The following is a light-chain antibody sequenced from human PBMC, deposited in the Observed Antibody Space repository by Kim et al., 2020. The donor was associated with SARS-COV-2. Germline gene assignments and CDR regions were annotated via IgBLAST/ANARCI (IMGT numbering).Light chain of an antibody. Sequence: SSELTQDPAVSVALGQTVRITCQGDSLRSYYASWYQQKPGQAPVLVIYDKNNRPSEIPDRISGSSSGNTASLTITGAQAEDEADYYCNSRDSSGNHLVFGGGTQLTVL. CDR1: SLRSYY. J-gene: IGLJ2*01. V-gene: IGLV3-19*01. CDR2: DKN. CDR3: NSRDSSGNHLV.